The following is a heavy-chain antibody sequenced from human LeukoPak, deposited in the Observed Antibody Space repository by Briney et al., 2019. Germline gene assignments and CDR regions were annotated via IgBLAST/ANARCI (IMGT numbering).Heavy chain of an antibody. J-gene: IGHJ5*02. Sequence: SGTLSLTCAVSGGSISSSNWWSWVRQPPGKGLEWIGEIYHSGSTNYNPSLKRRVTISVDKSKNQFSLKLSSVTAADTAVYYCARAGLSSGSYLLDPWGQGALVTVSS. D-gene: IGHD3-10*01. CDR3: ARAGLSSGSYLLDP. CDR1: GGSISSSNW. V-gene: IGHV4-4*02. CDR2: IYHSGST.